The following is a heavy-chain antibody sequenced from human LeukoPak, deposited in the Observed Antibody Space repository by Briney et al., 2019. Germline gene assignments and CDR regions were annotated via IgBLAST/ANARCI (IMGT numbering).Heavy chain of an antibody. CDR2: ISYDGSDK. J-gene: IGHJ4*02. CDR1: GFTFSSYA. V-gene: IGHV3-30-3*01. D-gene: IGHD3-22*01. CDR3: ARNKHDSSGKIFDY. Sequence: GGSLRLSCAASGFTFSSYAIHWVRQAPGKGLEWVIVISYDGSDKYYSDSVRGRFTISRDNSKNTLYLQMNSLRAEDTAVYYCARNKHDSSGKIFDYWGQGTLLTVPS.